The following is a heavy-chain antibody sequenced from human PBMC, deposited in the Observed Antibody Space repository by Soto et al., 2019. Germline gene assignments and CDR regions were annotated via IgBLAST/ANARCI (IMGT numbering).Heavy chain of an antibody. CDR3: ARGASGVPPYYYYGMDV. J-gene: IGHJ6*02. Sequence: SETLSLTCTVSCGSISSYYWSWIRQPAGKGLEWIGRIYTSGSTNYNPSLKSRVTMSVDTSKNQFSLKLSSVTAADTAVYYCARGASGVPPYYYYGMDVWGQGTTVTVSS. CDR2: IYTSGST. CDR1: CGSISSYY. V-gene: IGHV4-4*07. D-gene: IGHD3-10*01.